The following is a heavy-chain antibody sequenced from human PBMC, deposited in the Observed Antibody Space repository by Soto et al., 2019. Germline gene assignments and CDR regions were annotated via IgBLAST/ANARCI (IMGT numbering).Heavy chain of an antibody. CDR3: ARGADPTFFDY. CDR2: INTYNGNT. J-gene: IGHJ4*02. V-gene: IGHV1-18*01. CDR1: GYTFTNYG. Sequence: QVQLVQSGAEVKKPGASVRVSCKASGYTFTNYGVSWVRQAPGQGLERMGWINTYNGNTNYEQKFQGRVTVTTDTPATTPYMELRSLRSNDTAVYYCARGADPTFFDYWGQGTLVTVSS.